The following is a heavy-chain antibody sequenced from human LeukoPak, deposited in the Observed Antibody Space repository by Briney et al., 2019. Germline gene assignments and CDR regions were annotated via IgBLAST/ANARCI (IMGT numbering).Heavy chain of an antibody. CDR3: ARHGGGGRVPPDY. V-gene: IGHV4-39*01. Sequence: KSSETLSLTCTVSGGSISSSSNYGGWIRQPPGKGPEWIASFYYTGDTYHNPSLKSRVTISVDTSKNQFSLKLSSVTAADTAVYYCARHGGGGRVPPDYWGQGTLVTVSS. CDR1: GGSISSSSNY. CDR2: FYYTGDT. D-gene: IGHD3-16*01. J-gene: IGHJ4*02.